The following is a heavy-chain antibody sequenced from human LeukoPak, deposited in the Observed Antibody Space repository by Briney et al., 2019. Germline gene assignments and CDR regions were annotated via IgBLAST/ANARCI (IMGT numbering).Heavy chain of an antibody. CDR2: IYYSGST. Sequence: SETLSLTCNVSGGSISAYYWSWIRQPPGKGLEYMGYIYYSGSTDYNPSFKSRITISVDTSKNQLSLKLSSVTAADTAVYYCARHYYDTSGYYYFDYWGQGTLVTVSS. D-gene: IGHD3-22*01. CDR3: ARHYYDTSGYYYFDY. J-gene: IGHJ4*02. CDR1: GGSISAYY. V-gene: IGHV4-59*08.